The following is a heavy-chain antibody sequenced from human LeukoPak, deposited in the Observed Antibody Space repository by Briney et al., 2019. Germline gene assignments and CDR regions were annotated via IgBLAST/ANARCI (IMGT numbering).Heavy chain of an antibody. D-gene: IGHD6-13*01. V-gene: IGHV4-59*01. J-gene: IGHJ4*02. CDR1: GGSISPYY. CDR2: IYYSGST. Sequence: SETLSLTCTVSGGSISPYYWSWIRQPPGKGLEWIGYIYYSGSTNYNPSLKSRVTISVDTSKNQFSLKLSSVTAADTAVYYCARTLKYSSSWYRGNYFDYWGQGTLVTVSS. CDR3: ARTLKYSSSWYRGNYFDY.